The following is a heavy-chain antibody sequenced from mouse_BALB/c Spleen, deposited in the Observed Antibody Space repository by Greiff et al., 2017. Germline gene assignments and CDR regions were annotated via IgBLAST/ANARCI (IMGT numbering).Heavy chain of an antibody. CDR1: GYTFTSYW. CDR3: APKLGREAMDY. D-gene: IGHD4-1*01. CDR2: INPSNGRT. V-gene: IGHV1S81*02. J-gene: IGHJ4*01. Sequence: QVQLQQSGAELVKPGASVKLSCKASGYTFTSYWMHWVKQRPGQGLEWIGEINPSNGRTNYNEKFKSKATLTVDKSSSTAYMQLSSLTSEDSAVYYCAPKLGREAMDYWGQGTSVTVSS.